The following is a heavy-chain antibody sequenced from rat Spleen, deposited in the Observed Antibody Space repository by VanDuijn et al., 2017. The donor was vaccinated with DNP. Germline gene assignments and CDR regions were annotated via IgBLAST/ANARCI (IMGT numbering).Heavy chain of an antibody. Sequence: EVQLVESGGGLVQPGRSLNLSCAASGFTFSNYDMAWVRQAPTKGLEWVASINPSGGSSYYRASVKGRFTISRDNAKNTLYLQMNSLRSEDTATYYCARDGYGSYYAMDAWGQGTSVTVSS. CDR1: GFTFSNYD. CDR3: ARDGYGSYYAMDA. J-gene: IGHJ4*01. CDR2: INPSGGSS. V-gene: IGHV5S13*01. D-gene: IGHD1-3*01.